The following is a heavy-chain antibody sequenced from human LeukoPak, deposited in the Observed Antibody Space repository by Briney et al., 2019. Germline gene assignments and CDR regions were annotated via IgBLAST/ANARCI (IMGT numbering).Heavy chain of an antibody. J-gene: IGHJ4*02. CDR3: ARDSDY. CDR2: TSYDGSNK. Sequence: PGGSLRLSCAASGFSFGSYGMHWFRQAPGKGLIWVAVTSYDGSNKHYADSVKGRFTISRDNSNNTLYLQMNSLRPEDTAVYYCARDSDYWGQGTLVTVSS. V-gene: IGHV3-30*03. CDR1: GFSFGSYG.